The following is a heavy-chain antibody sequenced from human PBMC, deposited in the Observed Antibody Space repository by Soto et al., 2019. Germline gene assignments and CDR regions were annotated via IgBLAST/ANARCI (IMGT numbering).Heavy chain of an antibody. D-gene: IGHD3-9*01. CDR2: ISYDGSNK. Sequence: PGGSLRLSCAASGFTFSSYAMHWVRQAPGKGLEWVAVISYDGSNKYYADSVKGRFTISRDNSKNTLYLQMNSLRAEDTAVYYCARDDGDVILTGYESATEFWGQATTV. CDR1: GFTFSSYA. CDR3: ARDDGDVILTGYESATEF. J-gene: IGHJ6*02. V-gene: IGHV3-30-3*01.